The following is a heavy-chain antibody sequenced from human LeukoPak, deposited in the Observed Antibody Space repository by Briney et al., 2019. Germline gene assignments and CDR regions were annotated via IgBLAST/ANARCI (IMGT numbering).Heavy chain of an antibody. V-gene: IGHV5-51*01. Sequence: KGGESLKISCTGSGYSFTNYWIGWVRQMPGEGLEWMGIIYPDDSDTRYRPPFQGQVTISADKSIATAYLQWSSLKASDTAMYYCARLQCSNGYVDYWGQGTLVTVSS. CDR1: GYSFTNYW. CDR3: ARLQCSNGYVDY. CDR2: IYPDDSDT. J-gene: IGHJ4*02. D-gene: IGHD5-18*01.